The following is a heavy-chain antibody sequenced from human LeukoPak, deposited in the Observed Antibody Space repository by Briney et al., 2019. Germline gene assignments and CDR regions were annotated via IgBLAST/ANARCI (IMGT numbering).Heavy chain of an antibody. Sequence: PPASVKVSCKASGYTFTSYDINWVRQATGQGLEWMGWMNPNSGNTGYAQKFQGRVTITRNTSISTAYMELSSLRSEDTAVYYCAICSITFGGVIAPFDYWGQGTLVTVSS. CDR3: AICSITFGGVIAPFDY. J-gene: IGHJ4*02. CDR2: MNPNSGNT. V-gene: IGHV1-8*03. CDR1: GYTFTSYD. D-gene: IGHD3-16*02.